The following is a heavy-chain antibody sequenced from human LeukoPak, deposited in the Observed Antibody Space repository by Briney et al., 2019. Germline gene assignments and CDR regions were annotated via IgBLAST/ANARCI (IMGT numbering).Heavy chain of an antibody. V-gene: IGHV1-2*02. J-gene: IGHJ4*02. CDR1: GYTFTGYY. CDR3: ARDPPYYYGSGSYYNTSY. CDR2: INPNSGGT. D-gene: IGHD3-10*01. Sequence: ASVKVSCKASGYTFTGYYMHWVRQAPGQGLEWMGWINPNSGGTNYAQKFQGRVTMTRDTSISTAYMELSRLRSDDTAVYYCARDPPYYYGSGSYYNTSYWGQGTLVTVSS.